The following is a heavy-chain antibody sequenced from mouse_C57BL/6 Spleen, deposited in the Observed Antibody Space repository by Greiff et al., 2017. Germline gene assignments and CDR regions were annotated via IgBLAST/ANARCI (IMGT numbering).Heavy chain of an antibody. V-gene: IGHV1-69*01. CDR3: ARSDYGSSYLFAY. D-gene: IGHD1-1*01. J-gene: IGHJ3*01. Sequence: QVQLKQPGAELVMPGASVKLSCKASGYTFTSYWMHWVKQRPGQGLEWIGEIDPSDSYTNYNQKFKGKSTLTVDKSSSTAYMQLSSLTSEDSAVYYCARSDYGSSYLFAYWGQGTLVTVFA. CDR2: IDPSDSYT. CDR1: GYTFTSYW.